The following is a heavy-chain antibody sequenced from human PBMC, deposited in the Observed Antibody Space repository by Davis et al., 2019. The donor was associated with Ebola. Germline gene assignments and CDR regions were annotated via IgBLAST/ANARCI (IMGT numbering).Heavy chain of an antibody. V-gene: IGHV4-59*12. J-gene: IGHJ4*02. Sequence: PSETLSLTCTVSGGSISSYYWSWIRQPPGKGLEWIGYIYYSGSTNYNPSLKSRVTISVDTSKNQFSLKLSSVTAADTAVYYCARLDSSGSSHYFDSWGQGTLVTVSS. CDR3: ARLDSSGSSHYFDS. CDR1: GGSISSYY. D-gene: IGHD3-22*01. CDR2: IYYSGST.